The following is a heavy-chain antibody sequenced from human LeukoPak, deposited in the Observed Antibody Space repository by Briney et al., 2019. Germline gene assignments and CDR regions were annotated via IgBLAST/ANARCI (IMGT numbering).Heavy chain of an antibody. V-gene: IGHV4-34*01. CDR2: TSHSGST. J-gene: IGHJ4*02. CDR1: GGSFSGYY. D-gene: IGHD3-22*01. CDR3: ARGLHYYDSSGYIDY. Sequence: PSETLSLTCAVYGGSFSGYYWSWIRQPPGQGLEWIGETSHSGSTYYNPSLESRVTISVDTSKKQFSLKLTSVTAADTAVYYCARGLHYYDSSGYIDYWGQGTLVTVSS.